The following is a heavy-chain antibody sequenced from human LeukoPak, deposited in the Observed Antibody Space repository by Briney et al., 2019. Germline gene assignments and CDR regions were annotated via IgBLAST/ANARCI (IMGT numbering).Heavy chain of an antibody. Sequence: SGTLSLTCGVSGGSVTSTNWWTWVRQPPGKGLEWIGEVHPDGRTNYNPSLKRRLTMSVGLSENHISLKLTSVTAADTAVYYCAREGGFYRPLDYSGQGTLVTVSS. V-gene: IGHV4-4*02. CDR3: AREGGFYRPLDY. CDR2: VHPDGRT. CDR1: GGSVTSTNW. J-gene: IGHJ4*02. D-gene: IGHD6-25*01.